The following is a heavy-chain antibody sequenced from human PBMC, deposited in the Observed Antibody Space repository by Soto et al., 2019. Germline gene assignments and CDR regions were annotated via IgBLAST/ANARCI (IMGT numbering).Heavy chain of an antibody. J-gene: IGHJ3*01. D-gene: IGHD2-21*02. Sequence: EVQLLESGGGMVEPRGSLKLSCAASGFSFGTYVVNWVRQAPGKGLEWVSGISGSGGRVYSADSVKGRFTIFRDTSKNTVFLQMNSLRADDTAVYYCAKGFIVVVTVLRPDDAFDVWGQGTMVTVSS. CDR1: GFSFGTYV. CDR2: ISGSGGRV. V-gene: IGHV3-23*01. CDR3: AKGFIVVVTVLRPDDAFDV.